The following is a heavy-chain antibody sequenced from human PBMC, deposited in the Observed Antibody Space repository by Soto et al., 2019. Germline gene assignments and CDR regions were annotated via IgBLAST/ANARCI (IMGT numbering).Heavy chain of an antibody. Sequence: HLQLQESGSGLVKPSQTLSLTCAVSGGSISSGGYSWSWIRQPPGKGLEWIGYIYHSGSTYYNPSLKSRVTISVDRSNNQFSLKLSSVTAADTAVYYCARVPGPWCQGTLVTVSS. D-gene: IGHD7-27*01. J-gene: IGHJ5*02. V-gene: IGHV4-30-2*01. CDR2: IYHSGST. CDR1: GGSISSGGYS. CDR3: ARVPGP.